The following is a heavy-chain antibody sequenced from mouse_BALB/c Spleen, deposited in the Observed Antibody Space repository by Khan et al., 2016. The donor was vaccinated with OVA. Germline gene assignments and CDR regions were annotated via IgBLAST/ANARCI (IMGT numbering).Heavy chain of an antibody. CDR2: INPSTAYT. V-gene: IGHV1-7*01. J-gene: IGHJ3*01. CDR3: ANHGSTSAWLTY. CDR1: GYTFTSYW. D-gene: IGHD1-1*01. Sequence: QVQLQQSGAELAKPGASVKMSCKASGYTFTSYWMHWVKQRPGQGLEWIGYINPSTAYTEYNQRFKDKATLTADKSSSTAYMQPSSLTSEDSAVYYCANHGSTSAWLTYWGQGTLVTVSA.